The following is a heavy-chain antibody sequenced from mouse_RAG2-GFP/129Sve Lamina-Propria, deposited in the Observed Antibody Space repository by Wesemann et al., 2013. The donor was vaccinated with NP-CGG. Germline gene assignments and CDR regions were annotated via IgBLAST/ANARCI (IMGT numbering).Heavy chain of an antibody. CDR1: GFNIKDDY. D-gene: IGHD2-4*01. Sequence: EVQLQQSGAELVRPGASVKLSCTASGFNIKDDYMHWVKQRPEQGLEWIGRIDPANGNTKYAPKFQDKATITADTSSNTAYLQLSSLTSEDTAVYYCARVPIYYDYPFYAMDYWGQGTSVTVSS. V-gene: IGHV14-3*01. CDR3: ARVPIYYDYPFYAMDY. J-gene: IGHJ4*01. CDR2: IDPANGNT.